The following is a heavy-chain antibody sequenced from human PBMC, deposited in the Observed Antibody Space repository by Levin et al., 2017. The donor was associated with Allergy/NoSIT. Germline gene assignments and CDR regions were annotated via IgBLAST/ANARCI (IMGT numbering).Heavy chain of an antibody. CDR2: IYLSGST. CDR1: GGSISSGGYS. CDR3: ARVAGYSYGYYFDY. J-gene: IGHJ4*02. D-gene: IGHD5-18*01. V-gene: IGHV4-30-2*01. Sequence: SQTLSLTCAVSGGSISSGGYSWSWIRQPPGKGLDWIGNIYLSGSTNDNPSLKSRVTMSVDRYKNQFSLKLSYVTAADTAVYYCARVAGYSYGYYFDYWGPGTLVTVSS.